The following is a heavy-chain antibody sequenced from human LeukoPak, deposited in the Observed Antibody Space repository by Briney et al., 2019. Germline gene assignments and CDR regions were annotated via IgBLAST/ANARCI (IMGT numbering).Heavy chain of an antibody. CDR1: GGSISSGGYY. J-gene: IGHJ3*02. D-gene: IGHD3-10*01. CDR3: ARDHRNPVFGAFDI. Sequence: SQTLSLTCTVSGGSISSGGYYWSWIRQHPGKGLEWIGYIYYSGSTNYNPSLKSRVTISVDTSKNQFSLKLSSVTAADTAVYYCARDHRNPVFGAFDIWGQGTMVTVSS. V-gene: IGHV4-61*08. CDR2: IYYSGST.